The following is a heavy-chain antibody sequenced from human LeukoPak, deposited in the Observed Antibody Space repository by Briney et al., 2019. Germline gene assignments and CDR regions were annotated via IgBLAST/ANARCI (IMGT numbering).Heavy chain of an antibody. CDR1: GGSISNYY. D-gene: IGHD5-18*01. Sequence: SETLSLTCTVSGGSISNYYWKWIRQPPGKGLEWIGYMFYTGSGKYNPSLKSRVTISVDTSKRQISLKLTSVTTADTAVYYCATNLPGYSYGYWVAWGQGTLVTVSS. CDR3: ATNLPGYSYGYWVA. CDR2: MFYTGSG. J-gene: IGHJ5*02. V-gene: IGHV4-59*01.